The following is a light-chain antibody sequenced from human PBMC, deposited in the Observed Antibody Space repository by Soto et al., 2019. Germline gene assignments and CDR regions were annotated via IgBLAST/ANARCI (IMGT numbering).Light chain of an antibody. CDR3: SSYTSSHTYV. CDR2: EVS. V-gene: IGLV2-14*01. Sequence: QSALTQPASVSGSPGQSITISCTGTSSDVGGYNYVSWYQQHPGKAPKLMIYEVSNRPSGVSNRFSGSKSGNTASLTISGIQAEDEADYFCSSYTSSHTYVLATGTQLTAL. CDR1: SSDVGGYNY. J-gene: IGLJ1*01.